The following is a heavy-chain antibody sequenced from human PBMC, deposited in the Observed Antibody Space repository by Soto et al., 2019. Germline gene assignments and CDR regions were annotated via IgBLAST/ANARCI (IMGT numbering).Heavy chain of an antibody. V-gene: IGHV4-61*01. J-gene: IGHJ4*02. Sequence: QVQLQESGPGLVKPSETLSLTCTVSGGSVSSGSYYWSWIRQPPGKGLEWIGYIYYSGSTNYNPSLKRRVTISVDTSKTQFSLELSSVTAADTAVYFCSRGAWGLCWDYWGQGTLVTVSS. CDR3: SRGAWGLCWDY. CDR2: IYYSGST. D-gene: IGHD2-2*01. CDR1: GGSVSSGSYY.